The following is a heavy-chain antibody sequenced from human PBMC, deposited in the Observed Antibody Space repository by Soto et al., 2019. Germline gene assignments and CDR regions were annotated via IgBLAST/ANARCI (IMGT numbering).Heavy chain of an antibody. J-gene: IGHJ2*01. Sequence: QVQLQQWGAGLLKPSETLSLTCAVYGGSFSPYFWSWIRQPPGKGLEWIGEINHSGSTNYNPSLTRRATLSVDTSKTQVSLRLTSVTAADTAVYSWSRLGSGCQYYYFDFWCRGTPVTVSS. CDR2: INHSGST. CDR1: GGSFSPYF. D-gene: IGHD6-19*01. CDR3: SRLGSGCQYYYFDF. V-gene: IGHV4-34*01.